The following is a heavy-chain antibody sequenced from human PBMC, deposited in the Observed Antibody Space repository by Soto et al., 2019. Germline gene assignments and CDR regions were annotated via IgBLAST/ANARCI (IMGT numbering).Heavy chain of an antibody. J-gene: IGHJ4*02. D-gene: IGHD6-19*01. CDR1: GVSISSGGYY. Sequence: QVQLQESGPGVVKPSQTLSLTCTVSGVSISSGGYYWSWIRQHPGKGLEWIGYIYDNDSTYYNPSLKRRVTMSVDTSRNQISLKLSSVPAADTAVYYCARHHMAATDMYFDYWGQGTLVTASA. CDR3: ARHHMAATDMYFDY. CDR2: IYDNDST. V-gene: IGHV4-31*03.